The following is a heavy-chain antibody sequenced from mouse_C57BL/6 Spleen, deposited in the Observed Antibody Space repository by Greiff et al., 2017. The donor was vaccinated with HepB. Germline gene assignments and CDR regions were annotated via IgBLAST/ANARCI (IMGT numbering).Heavy chain of an antibody. CDR1: GYAFSSYW. CDR2: IYPGDGDT. D-gene: IGHD3-2*02. CDR3: ASLDSSGGRGFAY. J-gene: IGHJ3*01. Sequence: QVQLKQSGAELVKPGASVKISCKASGYAFSSYWMNWVKQRPGKGLEWIGQIYPGDGDTNYNGKFKGKATLTADKSSSTAYMQLSSLTSEDSAVYFCASLDSSGGRGFAYWGQGTLVTVSA. V-gene: IGHV1-80*01.